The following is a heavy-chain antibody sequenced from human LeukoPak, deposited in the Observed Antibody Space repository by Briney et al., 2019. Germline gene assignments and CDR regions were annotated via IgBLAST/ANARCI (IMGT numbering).Heavy chain of an antibody. V-gene: IGHV1-18*01. CDR1: GYTFTSYG. CDR3: AREMDYYDSSGYPPFDY. D-gene: IGHD3-22*01. CDR2: ISAYNGNT. Sequence: ASVKVSCTASGYTFTSYGISWVRQAPGQGLEWMGWISAYNGNTNYAQKLQGRVTMTTDTSTSTAYMELRSLRSDDTAVYYCAREMDYYDSSGYPPFDYWGQGTLVTVYS. J-gene: IGHJ4*02.